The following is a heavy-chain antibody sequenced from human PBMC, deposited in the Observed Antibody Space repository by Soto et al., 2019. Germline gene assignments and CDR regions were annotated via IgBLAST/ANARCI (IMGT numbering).Heavy chain of an antibody. V-gene: IGHV4-30-4*01. CDR2: IYYSGST. Sequence: PSETLSLTCNVSGGSISSGDYYWSWIRQPPGKGLEWIGYIYYSGSTYYNPSLKSRVTISVDTSKNQFSLKLSSVTAADTAVYYCAIDVSPDFWSGYYTGGWFDPWGQGTPVTVSS. J-gene: IGHJ5*02. D-gene: IGHD3-3*01. CDR3: AIDVSPDFWSGYYTGGWFDP. CDR1: GGSISSGDYY.